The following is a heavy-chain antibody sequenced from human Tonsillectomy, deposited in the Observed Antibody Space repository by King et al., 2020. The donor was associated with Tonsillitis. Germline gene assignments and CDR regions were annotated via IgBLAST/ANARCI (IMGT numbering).Heavy chain of an antibody. J-gene: IGHJ3*02. D-gene: IGHD2-8*01. CDR3: ARVGDCTTGVCAFDT. CDR1: GYTFTDYY. Sequence: QLVQSGAEVKKPGASVKVSCKASGYTFTDYYMHWVRQAPGQGLEWMGWINPNSGGSNYAQKFQGRVTMTRDTSISTAYMELSRLRSDDTAVYYCARVGDCTTGVCAFDTWGQGTMVTVSS. V-gene: IGHV1-2*02. CDR2: INPNSGGS.